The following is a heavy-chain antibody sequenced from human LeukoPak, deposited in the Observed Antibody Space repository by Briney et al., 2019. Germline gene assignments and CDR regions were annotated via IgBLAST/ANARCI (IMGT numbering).Heavy chain of an antibody. CDR3: ARVFGYSYGPYYFDY. J-gene: IGHJ4*02. CDR1: GGSFSGYY. CDR2: INHSGST. V-gene: IGHV4-34*01. D-gene: IGHD5-18*01. Sequence: SETLSLTCAVYGGSFSGYYWSWIRQPPGKGLEWIGEINHSGSTNYNPSLKSRVTISVDTSKNQFSLKLSSVTAADTAVYYCARVFGYSYGPYYFDYWGQGTLVTVSP.